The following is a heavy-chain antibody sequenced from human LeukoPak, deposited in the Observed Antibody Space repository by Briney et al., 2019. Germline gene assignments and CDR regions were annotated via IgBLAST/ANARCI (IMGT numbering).Heavy chain of an antibody. Sequence: SETLSLTCTVSGGSVSSSTYYWGWIRQPPGKGLEWIGSIYYTGSTYYNPSLKSRVTISVDTSKNQFSLKLSSVTAADTAVYYCARDDTSSGRTFDYWGQGTLVTVSS. CDR1: GGSVSSSTYY. CDR3: ARDDTSSGRTFDY. V-gene: IGHV4-39*07. J-gene: IGHJ4*02. D-gene: IGHD3-22*01. CDR2: IYYTGST.